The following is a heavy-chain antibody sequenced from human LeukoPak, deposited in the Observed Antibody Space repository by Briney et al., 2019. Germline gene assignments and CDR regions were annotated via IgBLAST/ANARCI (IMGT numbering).Heavy chain of an antibody. D-gene: IGHD2-21*02. Sequence: PGGSLTLSCAASGYSVSSNYMSWIRQSPGKGLEWVSVIYSGGSTYYADSVKGRFTISRDNSKNKLYLQMKSLRAEDTAVYYCARTTETAPAEDFQHWGQGTMVTVSS. CDR2: IYSGGST. CDR1: GYSVSSNY. CDR3: ARTTETAPAEDFQH. V-gene: IGHV3-53*01. J-gene: IGHJ1*01.